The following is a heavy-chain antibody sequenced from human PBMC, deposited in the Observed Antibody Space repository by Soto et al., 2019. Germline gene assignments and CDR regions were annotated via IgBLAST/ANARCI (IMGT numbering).Heavy chain of an antibody. CDR1: GDSVTSGNYY. V-gene: IGHV4-61*01. D-gene: IGHD3-16*01. Sequence: SETLSLTCTVSGDSVTSGNYYWSWIRQPPGKGLEWIGHIYYSGSTNYSPSLKSRVTISLETSNNQFSLKVTSVTAADTALYYCAMITVDTYMMYCFDPWGQGPLVTVSS. J-gene: IGHJ5*01. CDR3: AMITVDTYMMYCFDP. CDR2: IYYSGST.